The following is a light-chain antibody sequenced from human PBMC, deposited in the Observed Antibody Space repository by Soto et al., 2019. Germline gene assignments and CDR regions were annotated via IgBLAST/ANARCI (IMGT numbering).Light chain of an antibody. CDR1: QSVSSY. CDR2: DAS. CDR3: QQRSNWPPL. J-gene: IGKJ3*01. Sequence: EIVLTQYPATLSLSPGERATLSCRASQSVSSYLAWYQQKPGQAPRLLIYDASNRATGIPARFSGSGSGTDFTLTISSLEPEDFEVYYCQQRSNWPPLFGPGTTVDIK. V-gene: IGKV3-11*01.